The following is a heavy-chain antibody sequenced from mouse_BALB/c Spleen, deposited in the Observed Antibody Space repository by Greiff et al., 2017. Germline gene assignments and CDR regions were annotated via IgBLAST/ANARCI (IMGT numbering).Heavy chain of an antibody. V-gene: IGHV3-2*02. CDR1: GYSITSVYA. Sequence: EVQGVESGPGLVKPSQSLSLTCTVTGYSITSVYAWNWIRQFPGNKLEWMGYISYSGSTSYNPSLKSRISITRDTSKNQFFLQLNSVTTEDTATYYCARGPYYGSSYWYFDVWGAGTTVTVSS. J-gene: IGHJ1*01. CDR3: ARGPYYGSSYWYFDV. D-gene: IGHD1-1*01. CDR2: ISYSGST.